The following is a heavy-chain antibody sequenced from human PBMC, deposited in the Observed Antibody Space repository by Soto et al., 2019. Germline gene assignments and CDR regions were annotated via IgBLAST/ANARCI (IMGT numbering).Heavy chain of an antibody. CDR2: ISSSSTTI. V-gene: IGHV3-48*01. Sequence: EVQLVESGGGLVQPGGSLRLSCAASGFTFSSYSMNWVRQAPGKGLEWVSYISSSSTTIYYADSVKARFTISRDNAKKSLYLQMNNLRAEDTALYYCARDHTYYYDSSGYTGIFDYWGQGTLVTVFS. CDR3: ARDHTYYYDSSGYTGIFDY. J-gene: IGHJ4*02. CDR1: GFTFSSYS. D-gene: IGHD3-22*01.